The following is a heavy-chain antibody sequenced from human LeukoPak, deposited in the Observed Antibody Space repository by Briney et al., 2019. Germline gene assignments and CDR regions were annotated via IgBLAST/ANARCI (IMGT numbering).Heavy chain of an antibody. CDR3: AGLAVAGPDY. CDR2: IYYSGST. D-gene: IGHD6-19*01. V-gene: IGHV4-39*07. Sequence: SETLSLTCTVSGGSISSSSYYWGWIRQPPGEGLEWIGSIYYSGSTYCNPSLKSRVTISVDTSKNQFSLKLSSVTAADTAVYYCAGLAVAGPDYWGQGTLVTVSS. CDR1: GGSISSSSYY. J-gene: IGHJ4*02.